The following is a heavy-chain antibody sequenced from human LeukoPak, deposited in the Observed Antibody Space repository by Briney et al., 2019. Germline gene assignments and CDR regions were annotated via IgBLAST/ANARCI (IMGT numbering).Heavy chain of an antibody. CDR3: ARDRSTSSFDY. Sequence: ASVKVSCKASGYTFINYDINWVRQATGQGLEWMGWMNPDNGHTGYAQQFQGRVTMTRSTSTSTAYMELSSLTSDDTAVYYCARDRSTSSFDYWGQGTLVTVSS. J-gene: IGHJ4*02. V-gene: IGHV1-8*01. D-gene: IGHD3-16*02. CDR2: MNPDNGHT. CDR1: GYTFINYD.